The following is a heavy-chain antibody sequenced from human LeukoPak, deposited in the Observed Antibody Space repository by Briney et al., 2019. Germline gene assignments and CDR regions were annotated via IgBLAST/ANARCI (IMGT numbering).Heavy chain of an antibody. Sequence: SSETLSLTCTVSGGSISNSIYYWGWIRQPPGKGLEWIGSIYYSGSTYYNPSLKSRVAVSVDTSKNQFSVKLSSVTAADTAVYYCARASGSYQDAFDIWGQGTMVTVSS. V-gene: IGHV4-39*01. J-gene: IGHJ3*02. CDR1: GGSISNSIYY. CDR3: ARASGSYQDAFDI. D-gene: IGHD1-26*01. CDR2: IYYSGST.